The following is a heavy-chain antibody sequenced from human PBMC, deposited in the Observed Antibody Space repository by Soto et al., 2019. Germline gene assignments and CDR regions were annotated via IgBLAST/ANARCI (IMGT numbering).Heavy chain of an antibody. CDR3: ATDIRGWSLDGLDV. V-gene: IGHV1-46*01. CDR2: IHPGIGNT. J-gene: IGHJ6*02. Sequence: QVQLVQSGAEVKKPGASVKISCTPSKNTFINYYVHWVRQPPGQGLEWMGVIHPGIGNTNFAPTSQTRVTMRRDTSTGTVYMELSSLRRDHTAAYYCATDIRGWSLDGLDVWGQGTTVTVSS. CDR1: KNTFINYY. D-gene: IGHD6-19*01.